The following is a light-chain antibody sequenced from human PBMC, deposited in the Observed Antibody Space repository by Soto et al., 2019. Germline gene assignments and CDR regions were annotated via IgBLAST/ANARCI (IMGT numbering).Light chain of an antibody. CDR2: AAS. CDR1: QSISSY. Sequence: DIQMTQSPSSLSASVGERATITCRASQSISSYLNWYQQKPGKAPKLLIYAASSLQSGVPSRFSGSGSGTDFTLTISSLQPEDFATYYCQQSYSTPITFGQGTRLEIK. CDR3: QQSYSTPIT. V-gene: IGKV1-39*01. J-gene: IGKJ5*01.